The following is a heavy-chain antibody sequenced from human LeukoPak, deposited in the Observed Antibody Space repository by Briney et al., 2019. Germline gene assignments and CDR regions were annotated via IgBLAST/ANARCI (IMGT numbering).Heavy chain of an antibody. D-gene: IGHD6-25*01. CDR2: IYYSGST. CDR1: GGSISSSSYY. J-gene: IGHJ5*02. CDR3: AGVREQRRFDP. Sequence: SETLSLTCTVSGGSISSSSYYWGWIRQPPGKGLEWIGSIYYSGSTYYNPSLKSRVTISVDTSKNQFSLKLSSVTAADTAVYYCAGVREQRRFDPWGQGTLVTVSS. V-gene: IGHV4-39*07.